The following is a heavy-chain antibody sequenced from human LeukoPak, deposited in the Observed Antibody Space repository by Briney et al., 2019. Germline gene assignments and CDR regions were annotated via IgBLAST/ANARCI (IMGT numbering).Heavy chain of an antibody. Sequence: TGRSLRLSCAASGFTFSSYAMHWVRQAPGKWLEWVAVISYDGSNKYYADSVKGRFTISRDNSKNTLYLQMSSLRAEDTAVYYCARNQPDDYGDYDGWFDPRGQGTLVTVSS. CDR2: ISYDGSNK. CDR1: GFTFSSYA. V-gene: IGHV3-30-3*01. J-gene: IGHJ5*02. CDR3: ARNQPDDYGDYDGWFDP. D-gene: IGHD4-17*01.